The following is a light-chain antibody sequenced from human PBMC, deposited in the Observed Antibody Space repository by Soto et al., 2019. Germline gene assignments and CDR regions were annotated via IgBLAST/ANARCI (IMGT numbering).Light chain of an antibody. V-gene: IGKV3-20*01. CDR1: QSVSSY. Sequence: EIVLTQSPATLSLSPGERATLSCRASQSVSSYLAWYQQKPGQAPRLVIYGASDRATGIPDRFSASGSGTDFTLTISRLEPEDFAVYYCQQYISSPLTFGQGTKVDIK. CDR3: QQYISSPLT. CDR2: GAS. J-gene: IGKJ1*01.